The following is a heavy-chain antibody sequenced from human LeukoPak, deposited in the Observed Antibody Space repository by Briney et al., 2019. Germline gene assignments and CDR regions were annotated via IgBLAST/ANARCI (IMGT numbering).Heavy chain of an antibody. V-gene: IGHV4-4*07. D-gene: IGHD1-26*01. J-gene: IGHJ4*02. CDR2: IYTSGST. CDR1: GGSISSYY. Sequence: PSETLSLTCTVSGGSISSYYWSWIRQPAGKGLEWIGRIYTSGSTNYNPSLKSRVTMSVDTSKNQFSLNLTSVTAADTAVYFCASEQTTSGGRRLDSWGQGTLVIVSS. CDR3: ASEQTTSGGRRLDS.